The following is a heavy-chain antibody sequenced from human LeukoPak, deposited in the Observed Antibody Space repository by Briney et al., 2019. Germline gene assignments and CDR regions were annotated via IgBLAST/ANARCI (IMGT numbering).Heavy chain of an antibody. V-gene: IGHV3-53*01. J-gene: IGHJ4*02. CDR1: GFTVSSSS. Sequence: GGSLRLSCVASGFTVSSSSMNWVRQAPGKGLEWVSILFSGGSALYADSVKGRFTISRDNSKNTLYLQMNSLRAEDTAVYYCARFHRGWYFDYWGQGTLVTVSS. CDR2: LFSGGSA. CDR3: ARFHRGWYFDY. D-gene: IGHD2-15*01.